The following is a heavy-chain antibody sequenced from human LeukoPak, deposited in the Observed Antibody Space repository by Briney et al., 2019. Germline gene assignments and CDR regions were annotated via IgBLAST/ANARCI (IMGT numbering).Heavy chain of an antibody. J-gene: IGHJ4*02. Sequence: NPSQTLSLTCAVSGGSISSGGYSWSWIRQPPGKGLEWIGYIYHSGSTYYNPSLKSRVTISVDRSKNQFSLKLSSVTAADTAVYYCARDSSGSWYYFDYWGQGTLVTVSS. CDR2: IYHSGST. CDR3: ARDSSGSWYYFDY. CDR1: GGSISSGGYS. V-gene: IGHV4-30-2*01. D-gene: IGHD6-13*01.